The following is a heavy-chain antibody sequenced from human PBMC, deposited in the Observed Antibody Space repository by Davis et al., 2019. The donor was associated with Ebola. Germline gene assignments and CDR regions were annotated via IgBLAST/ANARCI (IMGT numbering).Heavy chain of an antibody. CDR2: ISSDSDYI. J-gene: IGHJ6*01. Sequence: GGSLRLSCAASGFTFSTYSMSWVRQALGKGLEWVSSISSDSDYIYYADSVKGRFTISRDNSKNTLYLQMNSLRAEDTAVYYWARGGDIVVVPAGRDYYGMDVWGKGPRSPSPQ. CDR1: GFTFSTYS. D-gene: IGHD2-2*01. CDR3: ARGGDIVVVPAGRDYYGMDV. V-gene: IGHV3-21*01.